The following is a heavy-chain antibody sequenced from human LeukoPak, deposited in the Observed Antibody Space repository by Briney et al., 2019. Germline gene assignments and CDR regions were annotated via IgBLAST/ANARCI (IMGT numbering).Heavy chain of an antibody. D-gene: IGHD1-26*01. Sequence: SETLSLTCTVSGGSISSSSYYWGWIRQPPGKGLEWIGSIYYSGSTYYNPSLKSRVTISVDTSKNQFPLKLSSVTAADTAVYYCAREVSIVGATGGPNYWGQGTLVTVSS. CDR3: AREVSIVGATGGPNY. CDR1: GGSISSSSYY. V-gene: IGHV4-39*06. J-gene: IGHJ4*02. CDR2: IYYSGST.